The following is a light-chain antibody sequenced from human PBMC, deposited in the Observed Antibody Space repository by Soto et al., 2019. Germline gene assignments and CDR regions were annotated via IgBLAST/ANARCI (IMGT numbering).Light chain of an antibody. CDR3: HHYNSYPGT. J-gene: IGKJ1*01. V-gene: IGKV1-5*01. CDR1: QSVTSW. CDR2: DAS. Sequence: DVQMTQSHSTLSASVGDRVTITCRASQSVTSWLAWYQQKPGKAPKVLIYDASSLESGVPSRFSGSASWTEFTITISSLHPDDFATYYCHHYNSYPGTFGQGTKAEIK.